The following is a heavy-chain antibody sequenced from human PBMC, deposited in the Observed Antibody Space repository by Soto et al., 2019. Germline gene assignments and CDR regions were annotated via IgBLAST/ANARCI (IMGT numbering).Heavy chain of an antibody. J-gene: IGHJ6*02. V-gene: IGHV1-2*02. CDR2: TNPSSGAT. CDR1: GYTFIGHY. D-gene: IGHD1-7*01. CDR3: ASEAGTTGNYYYGRAV. Sequence: QVQLVQSGAEVKKPGASVKVSCKASGYTFIGHYLHWVRQAPGQGLEWLGWTNPSSGATNFAQKFQGRVTMTRDTSISTAYLELSRLRSDDTAVYYCASEAGTTGNYYYGRAVWGQGTTVTVSS.